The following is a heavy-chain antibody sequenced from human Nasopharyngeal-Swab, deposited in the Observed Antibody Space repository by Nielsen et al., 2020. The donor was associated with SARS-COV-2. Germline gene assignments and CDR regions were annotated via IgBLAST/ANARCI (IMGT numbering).Heavy chain of an antibody. Sequence: ASVKVSCKVSGYTLTELSMHWVRQAPGKGLEWMGGFDPEDGETIYAQKFQGRVTMTEDTSTDTAYMELSSLRSEDTAVYYCATDPPAVGGTSPAYGMDVWGQGTTVTVSS. D-gene: IGHD2-2*01. CDR2: FDPEDGET. CDR1: GYTLTELS. J-gene: IGHJ6*02. CDR3: ATDPPAVGGTSPAYGMDV. V-gene: IGHV1-24*01.